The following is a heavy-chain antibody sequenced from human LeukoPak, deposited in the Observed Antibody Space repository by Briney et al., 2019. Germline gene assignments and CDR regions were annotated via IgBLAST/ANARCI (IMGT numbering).Heavy chain of an antibody. Sequence: SETLSLTCTVSGDSISSNRYYWGWIRQPPGKGLEWIGTISSSGSTYYNPPLKSRVTMSIDTSKNQFSLKLSSVTAADTAVYYCARLAAMAPDYWGQGTLVTVSS. D-gene: IGHD5-18*01. CDR2: ISSSGST. CDR1: GDSISSNRYY. CDR3: ARLAAMAPDY. J-gene: IGHJ4*02. V-gene: IGHV4-39*07.